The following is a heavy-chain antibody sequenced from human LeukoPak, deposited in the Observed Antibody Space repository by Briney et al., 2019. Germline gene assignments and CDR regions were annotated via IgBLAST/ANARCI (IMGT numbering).Heavy chain of an antibody. D-gene: IGHD5-18*01. V-gene: IGHV4-39*07. CDR1: GGSISSSSYY. Sequence: SETLSLTCTVSGGSISSSSYYWGWIRQPPGKGLEWIGSIYYSGSTYYNPSLKSRVTISVDTSKNQFSLKLSSVTAADTAVYYCARGRGGDTAMVPPGYNHYFDYWGQGTLVTVSS. CDR3: ARGRGGDTAMVPPGYNHYFDY. CDR2: IYYSGST. J-gene: IGHJ4*02.